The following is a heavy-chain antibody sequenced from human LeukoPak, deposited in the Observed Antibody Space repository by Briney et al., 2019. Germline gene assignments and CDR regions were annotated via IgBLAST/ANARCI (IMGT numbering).Heavy chain of an antibody. CDR3: ARVASSGWYGTAASGWFDP. CDR1: GFTFSSYS. D-gene: IGHD6-19*01. V-gene: IGHV3-21*01. J-gene: IGHJ5*02. Sequence: GGSLRLSCAASGFTFSSYSMNWVRQAPGKGLEWVSSISSSSSYIYYADSVKGRFTISRDNAKNSLYLQMNSLRAEDTAVYYCARVASSGWYGTAASGWFDPWGQGTLVTVSS. CDR2: ISSSSSYI.